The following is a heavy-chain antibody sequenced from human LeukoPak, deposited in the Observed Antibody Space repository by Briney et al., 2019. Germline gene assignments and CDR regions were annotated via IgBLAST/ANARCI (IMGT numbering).Heavy chain of an antibody. Sequence: ASVKVSCKISGHTLTDFPLHWVRQTPGKGREWLGGYPEDSGPIYAQNFQGRLTMTEDTSTDTFYMELSSLRSEDTALYFCATGRGDYYYFMDVWGKGTMVIVSS. CDR1: GHTLTDFP. D-gene: IGHD3-10*01. CDR2: YPEDSGP. V-gene: IGHV1-24*01. CDR3: ATGRGDYYYFMDV. J-gene: IGHJ6*03.